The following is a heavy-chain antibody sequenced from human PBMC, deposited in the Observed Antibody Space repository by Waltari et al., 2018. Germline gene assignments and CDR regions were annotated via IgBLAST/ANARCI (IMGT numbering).Heavy chain of an antibody. CDR3: ARVRRYYYGMDV. D-gene: IGHD3-10*01. CDR1: GGSISSSSYY. J-gene: IGHJ6*02. V-gene: IGHV4-39*07. Sequence: QLQLQESGPGLVKPSETLSLTCTVPGGSISSSSYYWGWIRQPPGKGLEWIGSIYYSGSTYYNPSLKSRVTISVDTSKNQFSLKLSSVTAADTAVYYCARVRRYYYGMDVWGQGTTVTVSS. CDR2: IYYSGST.